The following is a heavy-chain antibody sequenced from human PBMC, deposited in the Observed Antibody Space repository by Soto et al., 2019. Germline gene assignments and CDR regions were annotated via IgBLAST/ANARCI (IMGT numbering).Heavy chain of an antibody. CDR2: ISSYNGNT. J-gene: IGHJ5*02. CDR3: ARGPRYCSSSSCFSRVTWFDP. CDR1: GYTFTSYG. V-gene: IGHV1-18*01. Sequence: QVQLVQSGAEVKKPGASVKVSCKASGYTFTSYGISWVRQAPGQWLEWMGWISSYNGNTNYAQKVQGRVTMTTDTSASTTYMELRSLRSDDTAVYYCARGPRYCSSSSCFSRVTWFDPWGQGTLVTVSS. D-gene: IGHD2-2*01.